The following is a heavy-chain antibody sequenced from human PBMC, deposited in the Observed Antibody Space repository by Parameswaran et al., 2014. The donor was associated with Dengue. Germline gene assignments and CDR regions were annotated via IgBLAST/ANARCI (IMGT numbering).Heavy chain of an antibody. V-gene: IGHV3-15*01. Sequence: VRQAPGKGLEWVGRIKSKTDGGTTDYAAPVKGRFTISRDDSKNTLYLQMNSLKTEDTAVYYCTTDRAGSTGGGYYYYYMDVWGKGTTVTVSS. D-gene: IGHD2-2*01. CDR3: TTDRAGSTGGGYYYYYMDV. J-gene: IGHJ6*03. CDR2: IKSKTDGGTT.